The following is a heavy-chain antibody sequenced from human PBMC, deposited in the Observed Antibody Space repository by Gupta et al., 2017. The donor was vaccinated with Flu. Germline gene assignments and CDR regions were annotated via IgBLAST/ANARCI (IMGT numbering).Heavy chain of an antibody. V-gene: IGHV3-23*01. CDR1: FSTYA. CDR2: INNIGGGT. D-gene: IGHD6-19*01. J-gene: IGHJ4*02. Sequence: FSTYAMNWVRHAPGKGLECVSGINNIGGGTYYTDAVQGRFTVSRDNSDNTVHLQMDRPSAEDTALYYCAKDLYTVPGALDSWGQGTLVTVSS. CDR3: AKDLYTVPGALDS.